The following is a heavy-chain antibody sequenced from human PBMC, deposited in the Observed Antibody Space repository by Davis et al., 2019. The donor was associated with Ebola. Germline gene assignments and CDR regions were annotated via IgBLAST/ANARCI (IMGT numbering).Heavy chain of an antibody. CDR2: ISWNSGSI. V-gene: IGHV3-9*01. Sequence: SLKISCAASGFTFDDYAMHWVRQAPGKGLEWVSGISWNSGSIGYADSVKGRFTISRDNAKNSLYLQMNSLRAEDTAVYYCARSVILTGHDYWGQGTLATVSS. D-gene: IGHD3-9*01. J-gene: IGHJ4*02. CDR3: ARSVILTGHDY. CDR1: GFTFDDYA.